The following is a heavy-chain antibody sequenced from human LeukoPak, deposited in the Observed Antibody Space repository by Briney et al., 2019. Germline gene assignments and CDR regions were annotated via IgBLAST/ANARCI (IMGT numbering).Heavy chain of an antibody. CDR1: GGSIRSYS. J-gene: IGHJ6*02. CDR3: AHIPSKSDVMDV. Sequence: PSENLSLTCSVSGGSIRSYSWSWIRQPAGKGLEWIGRIHSSGTTYYNPSLKSRVTMSVESSKNQLSLKLTSVTAADTAVYYYAHIPSKSDVMDVWGQGTTVTVSS. CDR2: IHSSGTT. V-gene: IGHV4-4*07. D-gene: IGHD2-21*01.